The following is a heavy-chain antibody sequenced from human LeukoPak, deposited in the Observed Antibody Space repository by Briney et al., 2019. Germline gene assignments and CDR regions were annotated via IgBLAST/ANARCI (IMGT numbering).Heavy chain of an antibody. J-gene: IGHJ4*02. D-gene: IGHD1-26*01. Sequence: SVKVSCKASGGTFISYAISWVRQAPGQGLEGMGGIIPIFGTANYAQKFQGRVTITADESTSTAYMELSSLRSEDTAVYYCASSGSPNVGGYWGQGTLVTVSS. CDR3: ASSGSPNVGGY. V-gene: IGHV1-69*13. CDR2: IIPIFGTA. CDR1: GGTFISYA.